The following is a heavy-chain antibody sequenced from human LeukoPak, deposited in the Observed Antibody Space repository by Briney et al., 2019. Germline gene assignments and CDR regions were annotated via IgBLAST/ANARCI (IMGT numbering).Heavy chain of an antibody. CDR3: ARQCGSTGCYSY. CDR1: GGSIRSSYYY. J-gene: IGHJ4*02. CDR2: IYDSGST. Sequence: SSETLSLTCTVSGGSIRSSYYYWGWIRQPPGKGLEWIGSIYDSGSTYYNPSLKSRVAISLDTSKNQFSLKLSSVTAADTAVYFCARQCGSTGCYSYWGQGTLVTVSS. V-gene: IGHV4-39*01. D-gene: IGHD2-2*01.